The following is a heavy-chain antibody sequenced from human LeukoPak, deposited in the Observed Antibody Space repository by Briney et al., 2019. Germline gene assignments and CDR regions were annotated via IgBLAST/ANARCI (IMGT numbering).Heavy chain of an antibody. CDR3: ARSRARIAAAVYYFDY. D-gene: IGHD6-13*01. CDR1: GFTFDDYF. V-gene: IGHV3-11*01. Sequence: GGSLRLSCAAAGFTFDDYFMGWVRQAPGKGLEWVSYITNSGYTMYYADSVRGRFTISRDNAKNSLYLHMSVLRAEDTAVYYCARSRARIAAAVYYFDYWGQGTPVTVPS. CDR2: ITNSGYTM. J-gene: IGHJ4*02.